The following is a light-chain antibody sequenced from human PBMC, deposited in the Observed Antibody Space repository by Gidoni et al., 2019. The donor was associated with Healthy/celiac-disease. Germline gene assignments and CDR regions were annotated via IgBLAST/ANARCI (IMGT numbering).Light chain of an antibody. CDR3: QQYNNWLSLT. CDR1: QSVSSN. J-gene: IGKJ4*01. CDR2: GAS. Sequence: DIVMTQPPATLSVSPGERATPSCRASQSVSSNLAWYQQKPGQAPRLLIYGASTRATGIPARFSGSGSGTEFTLTISSLQSEDFAVYYCQQYNNWLSLTFGGGTKVEIK. V-gene: IGKV3-15*01.